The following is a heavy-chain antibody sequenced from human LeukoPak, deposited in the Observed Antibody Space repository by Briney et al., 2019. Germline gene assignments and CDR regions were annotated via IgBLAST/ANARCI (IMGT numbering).Heavy chain of an antibody. V-gene: IGHV3-23*01. D-gene: IGHD3-10*01. CDR3: ARGGYFGSGPMDV. J-gene: IGHJ6*02. CDR1: GFFFDKFA. Sequence: GGSLRLSCAASGFFFDKFAMSWVRQAPGKGLEWVSSISASGERTDYPDSVRGRFTISRENAKKSFFLQMNSLRAGDTAVYYCARGGYFGSGPMDVWGQGTTVTVSS. CDR2: ISASGERT.